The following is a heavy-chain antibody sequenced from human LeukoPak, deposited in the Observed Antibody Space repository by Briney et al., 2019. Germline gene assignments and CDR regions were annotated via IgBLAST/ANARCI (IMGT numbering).Heavy chain of an antibody. CDR2: IHPKSGNT. Sequence: ASVRVSCKASRFTFTDYYIHWVRQAPGQGLEWMGSIHPKSGNTKYAQKFQGRVTVTRDTSISAAYMELTRLTSDDTAVYYCARDPPGPASTEFDFWGQGTLVTVSS. V-gene: IGHV1-2*02. CDR1: RFTFTDYY. CDR3: ARDPPGPASTEFDF. J-gene: IGHJ4*02. D-gene: IGHD1-14*01.